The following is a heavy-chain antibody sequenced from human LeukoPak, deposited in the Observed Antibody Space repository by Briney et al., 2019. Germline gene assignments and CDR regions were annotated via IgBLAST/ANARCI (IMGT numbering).Heavy chain of an antibody. V-gene: IGHV3-7*01. CDR1: GFTFSSYW. D-gene: IGHD3-10*01. J-gene: IGHJ4*02. CDR2: IKQDGSEK. Sequence: GGSLRLSCAASGFTFSSYWMSWVRQAPGKGLEWVANIKQDGSEKYYVDSVKGRFTISRDDAKNSLYLQMNSLRAEDTAVYYCARDKARVGITMVRGVGDYWGQGTLVTVSS. CDR3: ARDKARVGITMVRGVGDY.